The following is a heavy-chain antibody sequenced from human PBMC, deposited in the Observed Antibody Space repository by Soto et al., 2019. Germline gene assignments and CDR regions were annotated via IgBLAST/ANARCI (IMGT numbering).Heavy chain of an antibody. CDR2: ISGSGGST. J-gene: IGHJ6*02. V-gene: IGHV3-23*01. CDR1: GFTFSSYA. D-gene: IGHD5-18*01. Sequence: GGSLRLSCAASGFTFSSYAMSWVRQAPGKGLEWVSAISGSGGSTYYADSVKGRFAISRDNSKNTLYLQMSSLRAEDTAVYYCVKDSQLWLGSRYYYYYYGMDVWGQGTTVTVSS. CDR3: VKDSQLWLGSRYYYYYYGMDV.